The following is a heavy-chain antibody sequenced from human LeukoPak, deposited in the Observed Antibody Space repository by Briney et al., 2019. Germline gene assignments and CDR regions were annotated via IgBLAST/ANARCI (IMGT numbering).Heavy chain of an antibody. V-gene: IGHV1-2*02. J-gene: IGHJ4*02. CDR3: ARGSTYYDYVWGSYRSWYFDY. D-gene: IGHD3-16*02. CDR2: INPNSGGT. Sequence: ASVKVSCKASGYTFTGYYMHWVRQAPGQGLEWMGWINPNSGGTNYAQKFQGRVTMTRDTSISTAYMEVSRLTSDDTAVYYCARGSTYYDYVWGSYRSWYFDYWGQGTLVTVSS. CDR1: GYTFTGYY.